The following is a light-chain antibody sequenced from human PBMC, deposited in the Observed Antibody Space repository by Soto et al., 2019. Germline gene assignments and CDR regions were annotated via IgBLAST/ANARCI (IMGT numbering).Light chain of an antibody. V-gene: IGKV3-11*01. CDR1: QSISSY. J-gene: IGKJ4*01. CDR3: QQHSNWPLT. CDR2: DAS. Sequence: EFVLTQSPATLSLSPGERATVTCKASQSISSYLAWYQQKPGQAPRLLIYDASNRATGIPARFSGSGSGTDFTLTISSLEPEDFAVYYCQQHSNWPLTFGGGTKVDI.